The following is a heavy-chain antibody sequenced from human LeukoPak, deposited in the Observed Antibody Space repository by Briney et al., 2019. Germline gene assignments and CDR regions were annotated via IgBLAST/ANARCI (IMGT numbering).Heavy chain of an antibody. J-gene: IGHJ4*02. CDR2: IGDNGVNT. D-gene: IGHD5-24*01. CDR3: ARDYKYAFDN. CDR1: GFTFSSYA. Sequence: GGSLRLSCAASGFTFSSYAMSWVRQAPGKGLEWVSIIGDNGVNTYYADSVKGRFTISGDKAKNSLYLQMNSLRVEDTAVYYCARDYKYAFDNWGQGTQVTVSS. V-gene: IGHV3-23*01.